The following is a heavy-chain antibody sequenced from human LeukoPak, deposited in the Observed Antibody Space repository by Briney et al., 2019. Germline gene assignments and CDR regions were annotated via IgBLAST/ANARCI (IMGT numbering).Heavy chain of an antibody. D-gene: IGHD2-2*02. CDR2: ISNSGRSI. V-gene: IGHV3-11*04. Sequence: PGGSLRLSCAASGFTFSDFYMNWIRQAPGKGLEWVSYISNSGRSIYYADSVKGRFTISRDNAKNSLYLQMNSLRAEDTALYYCARFYPICSSSSCYTPWGQGTRVTVSS. J-gene: IGHJ5*02. CDR1: GFTFSDFY. CDR3: ARFYPICSSSSCYTP.